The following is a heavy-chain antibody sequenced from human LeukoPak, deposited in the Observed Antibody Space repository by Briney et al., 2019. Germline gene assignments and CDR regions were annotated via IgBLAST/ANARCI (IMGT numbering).Heavy chain of an antibody. CDR3: TRGSSGRRDN. CDR1: GYTFTSCD. D-gene: IGHD6-19*01. J-gene: IGHJ4*02. CDR2: MNPNSGNT. V-gene: IGHV1-8*01. Sequence: ASVKVSCKASGYTFTSCDIDWVRQATGQGLEWMGWMNPNSGNTGYGQSFQGRITMTRDISIGTAYLELSNLTSEDTAIYYCTRGSSGRRDNWGQGTLVTVSA.